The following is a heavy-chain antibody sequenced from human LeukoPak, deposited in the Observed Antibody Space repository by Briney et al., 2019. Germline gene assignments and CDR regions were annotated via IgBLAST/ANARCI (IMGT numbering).Heavy chain of an antibody. CDR3: ARDRQGSSYYDGKESFDY. D-gene: IGHD1-26*01. V-gene: IGHV3-7*01. CDR2: IEQDGREK. CDR1: AFTIRNSW. J-gene: IGHJ4*02. Sequence: GGSLRLSCVASAFTIRNSWMSWVRQVPGKGLEWVANIEQDGREKNYVESVKGRFTISRDNGKYSLYLEMNSLRAEDTAVYFCARDRQGSSYYDGKESFDYWGQGTLVTVSS.